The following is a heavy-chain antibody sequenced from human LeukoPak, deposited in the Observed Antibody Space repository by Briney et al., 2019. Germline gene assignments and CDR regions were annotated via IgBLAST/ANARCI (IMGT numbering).Heavy chain of an antibody. Sequence: SETLSLTCAVSGGSISSGGYSWSWIRQPPGKGLEWIGYIYHSGSTYYNPSLKSRVTISVDTSKNQFSLKLSSVTAADTAVYYCARGYDSSGYYLDYWGQGTLVTVSS. V-gene: IGHV4-30-2*01. CDR3: ARGYDSSGYYLDY. J-gene: IGHJ4*02. D-gene: IGHD3-22*01. CDR2: IYHSGST. CDR1: GGSISSGGYS.